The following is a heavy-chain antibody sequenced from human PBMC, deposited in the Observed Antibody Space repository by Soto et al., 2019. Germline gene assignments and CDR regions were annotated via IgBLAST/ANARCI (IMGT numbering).Heavy chain of an antibody. CDR2: ISSSSKIT. D-gene: IGHD6-19*01. CDR1: GFSFSDFS. CDR3: ARENSAVGVDV. V-gene: IGHV3-48*02. J-gene: IGHJ6*02. Sequence: EVQLVESGGGLVQPGGSLRLSCAASGFSFSDFSMNWVRQAPGKGLEWIAYISSSSKITYYADSVKGRFTISRDSAGNSLYLRLNSLRDEDTAVYYCARENSAVGVDVRGQGTTVTVSS.